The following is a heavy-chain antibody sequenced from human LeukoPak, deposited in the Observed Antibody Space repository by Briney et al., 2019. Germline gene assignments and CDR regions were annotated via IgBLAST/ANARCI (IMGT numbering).Heavy chain of an antibody. Sequence: SGGSLRLSCAASGFTFSDHYMDWVRQAPGKGLEWVAVISYDGSNKYYADSVKGRFTISRDNSKNTLYLQMNSLRAEDTAVYYCAREKGHYGSGSYGPLDYWGQGTLVTVSS. D-gene: IGHD3-10*01. J-gene: IGHJ4*02. CDR2: ISYDGSNK. CDR1: GFTFSDHY. CDR3: AREKGHYGSGSYGPLDY. V-gene: IGHV3-30-3*01.